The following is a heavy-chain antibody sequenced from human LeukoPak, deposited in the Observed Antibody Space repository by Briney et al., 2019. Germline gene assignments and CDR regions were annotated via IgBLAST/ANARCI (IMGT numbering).Heavy chain of an antibody. J-gene: IGHJ4*02. Sequence: SSETLSLTCTVSGGSISSYYWSWIRQPPGKGLEWIGYIYYSGSTNYNPSLKSRVTISVDTSKNQFSLKLSSVTAADTAVYYCTRDYGDYPVDYWGQGTLVTVSS. V-gene: IGHV4-59*12. CDR2: IYYSGST. CDR3: TRDYGDYPVDY. D-gene: IGHD4-17*01. CDR1: GGSISSYY.